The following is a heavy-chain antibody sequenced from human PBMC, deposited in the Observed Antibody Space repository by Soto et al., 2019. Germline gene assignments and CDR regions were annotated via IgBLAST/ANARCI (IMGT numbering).Heavy chain of an antibody. D-gene: IGHD6-19*01. V-gene: IGHV4-59*01. Sequence: QAQLQESGPGLVMPSETLSLTCNVSGSSISSYYWSWLRQSPGKGLEWIGDVYYSGSTNNNPSLKSRVTISVDMSKKHFSLKLSSVTAADTALYYCARLNYNNGWDYFDQWGQGTLVTVSS. CDR1: GSSISSYY. CDR2: VYYSGST. CDR3: ARLNYNNGWDYFDQ. J-gene: IGHJ4*02.